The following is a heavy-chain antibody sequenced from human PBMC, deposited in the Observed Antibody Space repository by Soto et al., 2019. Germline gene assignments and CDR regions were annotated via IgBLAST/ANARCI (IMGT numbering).Heavy chain of an antibody. D-gene: IGHD4-17*01. CDR3: ARGGDYGGNSTDWFDP. Sequence: ASVKVSCKASGYTFTSYAMNWVRQAPGQGLEWMGWINTNSGGTNYAQKFQGWVTMTRDTSISTAYMELSRLRSDDTAVYYCARGGDYGGNSTDWFDPWGQGTLVTVSS. J-gene: IGHJ5*02. CDR2: INTNSGGT. CDR1: GYTFTSYA. V-gene: IGHV1-2*04.